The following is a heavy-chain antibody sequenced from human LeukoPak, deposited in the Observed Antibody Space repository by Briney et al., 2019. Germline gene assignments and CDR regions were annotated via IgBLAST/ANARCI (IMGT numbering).Heavy chain of an antibody. J-gene: IGHJ6*03. D-gene: IGHD3-3*01. Sequence: SETLSLTCPVSGDSISSSSDFWGWIRQPPGRGLEWIGSIYYGGSTNYNPSLKSRVTISVDTSKNQLSLKLSSVTAADTAVYYCARVRRDFYYYYMDVWGKGTTVTVSS. CDR2: IYYGGST. CDR3: ARVRRDFYYYYMDV. CDR1: GDSISSSSDF. V-gene: IGHV4-39*07.